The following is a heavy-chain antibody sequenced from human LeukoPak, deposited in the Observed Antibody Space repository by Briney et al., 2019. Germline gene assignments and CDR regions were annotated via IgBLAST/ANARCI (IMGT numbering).Heavy chain of an antibody. J-gene: IGHJ4*02. CDR2: ISNNGSYT. Sequence: GGSLRLSCAASGFTFSSSAMSWVRQAPGKGLEWASAISNNGSYTYYTDSVQGRFTISRDNSKGTLCLQMNSLRAEDTAVYYCANVDTVTTYWGQGTLVTVSS. D-gene: IGHD4-17*01. CDR1: GFTFSSSA. CDR3: ANVDTVTTY. V-gene: IGHV3-23*01.